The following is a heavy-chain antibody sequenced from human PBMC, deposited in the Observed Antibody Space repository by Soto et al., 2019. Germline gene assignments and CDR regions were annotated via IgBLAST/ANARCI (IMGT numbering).Heavy chain of an antibody. V-gene: IGHV1-2*02. CDR3: ARDWDTANAY. Sequence: ASVKVSCKASGYTFTGYYIHWVRQAPGQGLEWMGWINPNSGGTNYAQKFQGRVTMTRDTSISTAYMELSRLRSDDTAVYYCARDWDTANAYWGQGTLVTVSS. D-gene: IGHD5-18*01. CDR1: GYTFTGYY. J-gene: IGHJ4*02. CDR2: INPNSGGT.